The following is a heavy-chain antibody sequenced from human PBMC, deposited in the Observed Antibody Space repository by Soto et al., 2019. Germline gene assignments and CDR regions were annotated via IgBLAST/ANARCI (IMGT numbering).Heavy chain of an antibody. J-gene: IGHJ3*02. CDR1: GFTFSSSV. V-gene: IGHV3-30*18. CDR3: AKEGHTSGRCGSFNI. CDR2: ISVDGRND. Sequence: GGYLRLSCEASGFTFSSSVMHWVRKALGKRLEWLSVISVDGRNDLHAGAVKGRFTISRDISKNMVYMKMNDLRPDDTAMYFCAKEGHTSGRCGSFNIWGQGT. D-gene: IGHD6-19*01.